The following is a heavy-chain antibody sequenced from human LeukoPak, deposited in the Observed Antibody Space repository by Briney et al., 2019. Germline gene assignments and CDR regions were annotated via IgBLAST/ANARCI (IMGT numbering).Heavy chain of an antibody. V-gene: IGHV4-59*08. CDR1: GDSINAYY. J-gene: IGHJ5*02. D-gene: IGHD6-13*01. Sequence: KPWETLSLTCTVSGDSINAYYWGWIRQPPGKGLEWIGYIYFSGTTKYNPSLESRVTISVDTSKNQFSLKLSSVTAADTAVYYCARRRAEGGSNGHYNWFDPWGQGILVTVSS. CDR3: ARRRAEGGSNGHYNWFDP. CDR2: IYFSGTT.